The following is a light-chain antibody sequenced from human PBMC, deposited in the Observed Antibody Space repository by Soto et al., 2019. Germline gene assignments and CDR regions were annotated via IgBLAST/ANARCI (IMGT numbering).Light chain of an antibody. V-gene: IGLV7-46*01. J-gene: IGLJ1*01. CDR2: DVS. Sequence: HAVVTQEPSLTVSPGETVTLTCGSSTGPVTSSHYPYWFQQKPGQAPRTLVYDVSTKHSWTPARFSGSLLGGKAVLTLSGAQPEDEADYYCLVSFGAVRRFGTGTKLTVL. CDR3: LVSFGAVRR. CDR1: TGPVTSSHY.